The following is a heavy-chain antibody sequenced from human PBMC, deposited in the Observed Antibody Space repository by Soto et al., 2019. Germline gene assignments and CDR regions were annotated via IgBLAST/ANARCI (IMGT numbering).Heavy chain of an antibody. CDR1: GGTFSDFA. CDR3: ARDRIQLRLGKYSFNGMDV. V-gene: IGHV1-69*06. D-gene: IGHD3-16*01. Sequence: QVQLVQSGAEMRKPGSSLRVSCKASGGTFSDFAFSWVRQAPGQGLEWMEGIVPRFGSPNYAQKFGGRVTISADTSTSTVYMEVRSLRVDATAVYFCARDRIQLRLGKYSFNGMDVWGQGTTITVSS. J-gene: IGHJ6*02. CDR2: IVPRFGSP.